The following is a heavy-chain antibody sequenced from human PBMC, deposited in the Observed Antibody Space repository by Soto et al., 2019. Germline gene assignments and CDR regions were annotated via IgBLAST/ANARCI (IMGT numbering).Heavy chain of an antibody. Sequence: QVQLVESGGGVVQPGRSLRLSCAASGFTFSSYGMHWVRQAPGKGLEWVAVISYDGSNKYYADSVKGRLTISRDNSKNTLYLQMNSLRAEDTAVYYCAKDLGLYCSGGSCPYGMDVWGQGTTVTVSS. CDR3: AKDLGLYCSGGSCPYGMDV. CDR1: GFTFSSYG. V-gene: IGHV3-30*18. D-gene: IGHD2-15*01. J-gene: IGHJ6*02. CDR2: ISYDGSNK.